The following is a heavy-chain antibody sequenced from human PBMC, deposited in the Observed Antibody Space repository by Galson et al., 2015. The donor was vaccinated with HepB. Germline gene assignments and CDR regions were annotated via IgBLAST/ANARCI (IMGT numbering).Heavy chain of an antibody. J-gene: IGHJ2*01. CDR1: GFTFSRYT. V-gene: IGHV3-48*02. CDR2: ISSNGSTV. CDR3: ARVHFGLESISGYWYFDL. Sequence: SLRLSCAASGFTFSRYTMNWVRQAPGKGLESVSYISSNGSTVFEADTVKGRFIISRDNAQNSLYLQMNSLRDEDTAVYYCARVHFGLESISGYWYFDLWGRGTLVTVSS. D-gene: IGHD3-10*01.